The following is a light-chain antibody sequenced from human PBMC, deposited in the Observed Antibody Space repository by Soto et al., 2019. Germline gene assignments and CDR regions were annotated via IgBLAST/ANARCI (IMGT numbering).Light chain of an antibody. CDR2: KVS. CDR1: QGLVHSDGKTY. V-gene: IGKV2-24*01. CDR3: MQQKQFPFT. Sequence: DVVLTHTPLCARVSLGQPSSVSCMSIQGLVHSDGKTYLSLFQQRPGQPPRLLIYKVSNRFSGVPDRFTGSGAGTDFTLKISRVAAEDVGTYYCMQQKQFPFTFGGGTKVDI. J-gene: IGKJ4*01.